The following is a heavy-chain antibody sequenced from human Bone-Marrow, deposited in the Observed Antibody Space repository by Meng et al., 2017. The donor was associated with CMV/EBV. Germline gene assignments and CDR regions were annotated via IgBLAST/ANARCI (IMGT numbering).Heavy chain of an antibody. J-gene: IGHJ4*02. V-gene: IGHV5-51*01. CDR3: ARHNGWTTNYFDY. CDR2: IYPGDSDT. D-gene: IGHD4-17*01. CDR1: GYSYTNYW. Sequence: GGFLRLSCKGSGYSYTNYWIGGVRQMPGKGLEWMGIIYPGDSDTRYSPSFRGQVAISADKSINTAYLQLRSLKASDTAMYYCARHNGWTTNYFDYWGQGTLVTVSS.